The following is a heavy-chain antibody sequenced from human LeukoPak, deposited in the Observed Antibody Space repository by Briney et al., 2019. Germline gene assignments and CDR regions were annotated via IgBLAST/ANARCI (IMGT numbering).Heavy chain of an antibody. V-gene: IGHV1-46*03. D-gene: IGHD5-18*01. J-gene: IGHJ4*02. CDR3: ARGPNYSYGLLDY. CDR1: GYTFTTYF. Sequence: ASVRVSCKAIGYTFTTYFIHWVRQAPGQGLEWMGMIKPLGGDTTYAQKFQGRVTMTRDTSTSTVHMELRSLISEDTAVYFCARGPNYSYGLLDYWGQGTQVTVTS. CDR2: IKPLGGDT.